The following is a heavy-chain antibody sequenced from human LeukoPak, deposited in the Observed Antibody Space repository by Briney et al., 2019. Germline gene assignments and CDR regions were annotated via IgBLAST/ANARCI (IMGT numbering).Heavy chain of an antibody. D-gene: IGHD6-19*01. J-gene: IGHJ4*02. CDR3: ARAKLYSSGWSYFDY. CDR2: IYYSGST. Sequence: SETLSLTCTVSGGSTSSYYWSWIRQPPGKGLEWIGYIYYSGSTNYNPSLKSRVTISVDTSKNQFSLKLSSVTAADTAVYYCARAKLYSSGWSYFDYWGQGTLVTVSS. CDR1: GGSTSSYY. V-gene: IGHV4-59*08.